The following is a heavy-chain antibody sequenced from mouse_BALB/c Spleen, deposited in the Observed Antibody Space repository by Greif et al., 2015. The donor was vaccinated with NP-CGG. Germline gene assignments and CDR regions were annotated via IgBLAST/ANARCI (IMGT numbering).Heavy chain of an antibody. V-gene: IGHV5-12-2*01. CDR2: ISNGGGST. CDR3: ARRDGNCAGAMDY. CDR1: GFTFSSYT. D-gene: IGHD2-1*01. Sequence: EVMLVESGGGLVQPGGSLKLSCAASGFTFSSYTMSWVRQTPEKRLEWVAYISNGGGSTYYPDTVKGRFTISRDNAKNTLYLQMSSLKSEDTAMYYCARRDGNCAGAMDYWGQGTSFTVSS. J-gene: IGHJ4*01.